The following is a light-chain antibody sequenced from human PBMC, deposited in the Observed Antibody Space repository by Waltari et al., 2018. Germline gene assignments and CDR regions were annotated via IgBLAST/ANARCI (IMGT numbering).Light chain of an antibody. CDR1: SSNIGRNS. Sequence: QYVLTQSPSASGTPGQRVSISCSGNSSNIGRNSVNWYRQLPGTAPKLLIYNNNQRPSVVPDRFSVSKSGTSVSLAISGLQSEDEADYYCTAWDDSLSVRVFGGGTKLTVL. V-gene: IGLV1-44*01. CDR2: NNN. CDR3: TAWDDSLSVRV. J-gene: IGLJ3*02.